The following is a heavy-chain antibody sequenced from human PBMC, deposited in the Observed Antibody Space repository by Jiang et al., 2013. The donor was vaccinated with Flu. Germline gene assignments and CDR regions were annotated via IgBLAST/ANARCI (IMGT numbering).Heavy chain of an antibody. CDR2: INAGNGNT. CDR3: AREAAGTKGKYYYYGMDV. CDR1: GYTFTSYA. Sequence: SGAEVKKPGASVKVSCKASGYTFTSYAMHWVRQAPGQRLEWMGWINAGNGNTKYSQKFQGRVTITRDTSASTAYMELSSLRSEDTAVYYCAREAAGTKGKYYYYGMDVWGKGTTVTVSS. V-gene: IGHV1-3*01. J-gene: IGHJ6*04. D-gene: IGHD3-10*01.